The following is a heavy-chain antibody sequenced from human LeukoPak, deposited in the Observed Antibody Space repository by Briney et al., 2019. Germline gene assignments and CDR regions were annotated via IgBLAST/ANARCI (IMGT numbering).Heavy chain of an antibody. CDR3: AREENWNYGPFDP. CDR2: IIPIFGTA. V-gene: IGHV1-69*05. J-gene: IGHJ5*02. Sequence: SVKVSCKASGGTFISYAISWVRQAPGQGLEWMGRIIPIFGTANYAQKFQGRVTITTDESTSTAYMELSSLRSEDTAVYYCAREENWNYGPFDPWGQGTLVTVSS. D-gene: IGHD1-7*01. CDR1: GGTFISYA.